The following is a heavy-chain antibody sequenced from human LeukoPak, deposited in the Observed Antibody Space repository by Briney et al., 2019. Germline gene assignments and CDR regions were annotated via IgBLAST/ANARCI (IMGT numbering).Heavy chain of an antibody. CDR2: ISSSGSTI. CDR1: GFTLSDYY. J-gene: IGHJ4*02. CDR3: ARPFHRATSFDY. D-gene: IGHD2/OR15-2a*01. Sequence: GGSLRLSCAASGFTLSDYYMSWIRQAPGKGLEWVSYISSSGSTIYYADSVKGRFTISRDNAKNSLYLQINSLRAGDTAVYYCARPFHRATSFDYWGQGTLVTVSS. V-gene: IGHV3-11*01.